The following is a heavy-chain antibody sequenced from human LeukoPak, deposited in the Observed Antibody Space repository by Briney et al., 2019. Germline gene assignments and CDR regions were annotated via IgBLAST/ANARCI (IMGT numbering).Heavy chain of an antibody. CDR3: ARDYLLIHYDSSGYYRDAFDL. Sequence: PGGSLRLSCAASGFTFSSYWMNWVRQAPGKRLEWVANIKQDGSEKYYVDSVKGRFTISRDNAKNSLYLQMNSLRAEDTAVYYCARDYLLIHYDSSGYYRDAFDLWGQGTMVTVSS. J-gene: IGHJ3*01. CDR1: GFTFSSYW. D-gene: IGHD3-22*01. V-gene: IGHV3-7*01. CDR2: IKQDGSEK.